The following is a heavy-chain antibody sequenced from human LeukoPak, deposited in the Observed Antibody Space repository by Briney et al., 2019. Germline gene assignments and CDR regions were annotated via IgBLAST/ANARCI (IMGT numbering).Heavy chain of an antibody. CDR2: IWYDGSNK. Sequence: GGSLRLSCAASGFTFSSYGMHWVRQAPGKGLEWVAAIWYDGSNKYYADSVKGRFTISRDNSKNTLYLQMNSLRAEDTAVYYCARGPRRDYVWGSYPDYWGQGTLVTVSS. D-gene: IGHD3-16*02. CDR1: GFTFSSYG. V-gene: IGHV3-33*01. J-gene: IGHJ4*02. CDR3: ARGPRRDYVWGSYPDY.